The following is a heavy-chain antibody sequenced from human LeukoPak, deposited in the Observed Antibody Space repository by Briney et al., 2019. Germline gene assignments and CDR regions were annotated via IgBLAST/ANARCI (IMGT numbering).Heavy chain of an antibody. D-gene: IGHD1-20*01. CDR2: INPNSGGT. V-gene: IGHV1-2*06. J-gene: IGHJ4*02. CDR3: ARVNHRITGTTFDY. Sequence: ASVKVSCTASGYTFTGYYMHWVRQAPGQGLEWMGRINPNSGGTNYAQKFQGRVTMTRDTSISTAYMELSRLRSDDTAVYYCARVNHRITGTTFDYWGQGTLVTVSS. CDR1: GYTFTGYY.